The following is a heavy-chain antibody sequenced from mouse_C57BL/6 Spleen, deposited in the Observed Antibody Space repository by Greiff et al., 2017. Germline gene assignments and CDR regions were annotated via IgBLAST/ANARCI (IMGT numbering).Heavy chain of an antibody. J-gene: IGHJ2*01. Sequence: QVQLQQSGAELVRPGASVKMSCKASGYTFTSYNMHWVKQTPRQGLEWIGAIYPGNGVTSYNQKFKGKATLTVDKSSSTAYMQLSRLTSEDSAVYFCARGANWGRNFDYWGQGTTLTVSS. CDR1: GYTFTSYN. D-gene: IGHD4-1*01. V-gene: IGHV1-12*01. CDR2: IYPGNGVT. CDR3: ARGANWGRNFDY.